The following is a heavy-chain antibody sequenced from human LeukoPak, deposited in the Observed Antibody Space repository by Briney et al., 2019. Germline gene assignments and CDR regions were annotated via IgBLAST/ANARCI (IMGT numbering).Heavy chain of an antibody. D-gene: IGHD2-21*02. V-gene: IGHV3-30*18. J-gene: IGHJ4*02. CDR3: ANGPDSPLAYCGGDCYFDY. Sequence: GGSLRLSCAASGFTFSSYGMHWVRQAPGKGPEWVAVISYDGSNKYYADSVKGRFTISRDNSKNTLYLQMNSLRAEDTAVYYCANGPDSPLAYCGGDCYFDYWGQGTLVTVSS. CDR1: GFTFSSYG. CDR2: ISYDGSNK.